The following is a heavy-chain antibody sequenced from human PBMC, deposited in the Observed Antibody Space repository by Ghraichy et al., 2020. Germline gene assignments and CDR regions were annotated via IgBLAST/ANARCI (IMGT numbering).Heavy chain of an antibody. CDR3: ARGMGYYDFWSGRKPTYYFDY. D-gene: IGHD3-3*01. CDR1: GGSFSGYY. Sequence: GSLSLTCAVYGGSFSGYYWSWIRQPPGKGLEWIGEINHSGSTNYNPSLKSRVTISVDTSKNQFSLKLSSVTAADTAVYYCARGMGYYDFWSGRKPTYYFDYWGQGTLVTVSS. J-gene: IGHJ4*02. CDR2: INHSGST. V-gene: IGHV4-34*01.